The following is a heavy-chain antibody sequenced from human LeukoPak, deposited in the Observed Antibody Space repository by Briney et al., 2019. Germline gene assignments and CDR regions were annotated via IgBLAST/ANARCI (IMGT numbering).Heavy chain of an antibody. D-gene: IGHD3-10*01. V-gene: IGHV1-18*04. CDR3: ARAYRSTMVRGAKSYFDY. J-gene: IGHJ4*02. Sequence: GASVKVSCKASGYTFTSYGIGWVRQAPGQGLEWMGWISAYNGNTNYAQKLQGRVTMTTDTSTSTAYMELRSLRSDDTAVYYCARAYRSTMVRGAKSYFDYWGQGTLVTVSS. CDR2: ISAYNGNT. CDR1: GYTFTSYG.